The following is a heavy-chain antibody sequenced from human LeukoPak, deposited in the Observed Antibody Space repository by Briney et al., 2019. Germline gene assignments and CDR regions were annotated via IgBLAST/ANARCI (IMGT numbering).Heavy chain of an antibody. Sequence: GGSLRLSCAASGFTFSSYAMSWVRQAPGKGLEWVSAISGSGGSTYYADSVKGRFNISRDNSKNTLYLQMNSLRAEDTAVYYCAKVGGYYGSGSYRWWLGLDAFDIWGQGTMVTVSS. V-gene: IGHV3-23*01. D-gene: IGHD3-10*01. CDR3: AKVGGYYGSGSYRWWLGLDAFDI. CDR1: GFTFSSYA. CDR2: ISGSGGST. J-gene: IGHJ3*02.